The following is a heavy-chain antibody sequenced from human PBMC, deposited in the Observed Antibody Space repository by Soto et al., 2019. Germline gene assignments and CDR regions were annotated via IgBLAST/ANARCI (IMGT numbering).Heavy chain of an antibody. CDR3: ARDPVGGTHFDY. Sequence: TSETLSLTCTVGSISAYYWNWIRQAPGKGLEWIGYIYNIGGTNYNPSLRGRVTMSIDTSKNQFSLKLNSVTAADTAVYYCARDPVGGTHFDYWGQGALVTV. J-gene: IGHJ4*02. CDR1: GSISAYY. CDR2: IYNIGGT. V-gene: IGHV4-59*01. D-gene: IGHD1-26*01.